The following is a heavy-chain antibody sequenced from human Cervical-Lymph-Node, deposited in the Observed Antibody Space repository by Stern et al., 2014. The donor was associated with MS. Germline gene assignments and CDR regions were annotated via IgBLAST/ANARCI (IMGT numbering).Heavy chain of an antibody. CDR1: GGSISSGGYY. CDR3: ARDNRGSYDY. CDR2: IYYSGST. V-gene: IGHV4-31*03. D-gene: IGHD3-16*01. J-gene: IGHJ4*02. Sequence: QVQLQQSGPGLVKPSQTLSLTCTVSGGSISSGGYYWSWIRQHPGKGLEGIGYIYYSGSTYYNPPRKSRLTLVVATSTHQCSLILSPVTAADPAVYYWARDNRGSYDYWGQETLVTVSS.